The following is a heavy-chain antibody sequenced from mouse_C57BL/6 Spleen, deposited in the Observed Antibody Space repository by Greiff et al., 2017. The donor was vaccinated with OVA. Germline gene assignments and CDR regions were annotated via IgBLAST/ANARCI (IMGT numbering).Heavy chain of an antibody. CDR2: IDPSSGGT. CDR3: ARGDYYSKGDAMDY. J-gene: IGHJ4*01. D-gene: IGHD2-5*01. Sequence: QVQLKQPGAELVKPGASVKLSCKASGYTFTSYWMHWVKQRPGRGLEWIGRIDPSSGGTKYNEKFKSKATLTVDKPSSTAYMQLSSLTSEDAAVYYCARGDYYSKGDAMDYWGQGTSVTVSS. V-gene: IGHV1-72*01. CDR1: GYTFTSYW.